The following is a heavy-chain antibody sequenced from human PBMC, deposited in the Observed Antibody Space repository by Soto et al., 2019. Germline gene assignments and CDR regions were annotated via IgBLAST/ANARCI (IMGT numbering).Heavy chain of an antibody. Sequence: SETLSLTCSVSGGCNSGSYWSWIRQSPGKGLEWLGHVYYTGSIIYNQSIRSRVSISGDTSSNQFSMSLTSVTAADTARHYCARMYSSGSGWFHPWGQGTLVTVSS. J-gene: IGHJ5*02. CDR1: GGCNSGSY. CDR2: VYYTGSI. CDR3: ARMYSSGSGWFHP. V-gene: IGHV4-59*12. D-gene: IGHD6-19*01.